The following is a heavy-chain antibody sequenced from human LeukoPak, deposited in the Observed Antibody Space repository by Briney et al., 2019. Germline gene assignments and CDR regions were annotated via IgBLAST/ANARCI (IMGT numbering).Heavy chain of an antibody. CDR1: GYTFTSYA. CDR3: ARDQSGSGWYGY. Sequence: GASVKVSCKASGYTFTSYAMHWVRQAPGQRLEWMGWINAGNGNTKYSQKFQGRVTITRDTSASTAYMELSSLRSEDTAVYYCARDQSGSGWYGYWGQGTLVTVSS. CDR2: INAGNGNT. J-gene: IGHJ4*02. D-gene: IGHD6-19*01. V-gene: IGHV1-3*01.